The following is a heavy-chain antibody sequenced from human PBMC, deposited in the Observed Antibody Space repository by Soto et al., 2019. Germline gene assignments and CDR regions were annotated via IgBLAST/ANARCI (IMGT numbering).Heavy chain of an antibody. D-gene: IGHD5-12*01. CDR2: IYPGDSDT. CDR1: GYTFTNYW. J-gene: IGHJ6*02. Sequence: GESLKISCKGSGYTFTNYWIAWVRQMPGKGLEWMGIIYPGDSDTRYSPSFQGQVTISADKSISTAYLQWSSLKASDTAMYYCARGPGVATNGMGVWGQGTTVTASS. V-gene: IGHV5-51*01. CDR3: ARGPGVATNGMGV.